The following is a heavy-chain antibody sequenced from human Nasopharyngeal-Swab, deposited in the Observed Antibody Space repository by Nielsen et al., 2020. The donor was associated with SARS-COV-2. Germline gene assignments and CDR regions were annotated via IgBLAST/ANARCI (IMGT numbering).Heavy chain of an antibody. CDR1: GYTFTSYD. J-gene: IGHJ6*02. Sequence: ASVKVSCKASGYTFTSYDINWVRQATGQGLEWMGWMNPNSGNTGYAQKFQGRVTMTRNTSIRTAYMELSSLRSEDTAVYYCARGRIKRELWFGELLSYYYYGMDVWGQGTTVTVSS. CDR3: ARGRIKRELWFGELLSYYYYGMDV. V-gene: IGHV1-8*01. D-gene: IGHD3-10*01. CDR2: MNPNSGNT.